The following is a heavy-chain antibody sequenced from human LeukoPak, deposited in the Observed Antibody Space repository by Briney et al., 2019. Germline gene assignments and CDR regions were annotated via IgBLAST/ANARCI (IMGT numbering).Heavy chain of an antibody. CDR1: GFTVNSNY. D-gene: IGHD2-8*01. V-gene: IGHV3-53*01. CDR3: ASMYFSQYLQH. Sequence: GGSLRLSCAASGFTVNSNYMSWVRQAPGKGLEWVSVIYSGGSTYYADSVKGRFTISRDNSKNTLYLQMNSLRAEDTALYYCASMYFSQYLQHWGQGTLVTVSS. CDR2: IYSGGST. J-gene: IGHJ1*01.